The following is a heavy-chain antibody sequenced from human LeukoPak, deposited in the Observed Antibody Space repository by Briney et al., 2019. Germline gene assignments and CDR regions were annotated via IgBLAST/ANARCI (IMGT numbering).Heavy chain of an antibody. CDR3: GRYSGYDSDYYGMDV. V-gene: IGHV3-21*01. D-gene: IGHD5-12*01. Sequence: GGSLRLSCAASGFTFSSYSMNWVRQAPGKGLEWVSSISSSSSYIYYADSMKGRFTISRDNAKNSLYLQMNSLRAEDTAVYYCGRYSGYDSDYYGMDVWGQGTTVTVSS. J-gene: IGHJ6*02. CDR2: ISSSSSYI. CDR1: GFTFSSYS.